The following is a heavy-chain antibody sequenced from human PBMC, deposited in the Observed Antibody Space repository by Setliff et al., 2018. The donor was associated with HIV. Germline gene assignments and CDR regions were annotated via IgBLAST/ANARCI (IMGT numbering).Heavy chain of an antibody. V-gene: IGHV3-48*03. CDR3: ARGAGGNSLSAFDI. CDR2: ISSVSTI. Sequence: PGESLKISCAASGFTFSSYEMNWVRQAPRKGLEWVSYISSVSTIYYADSVKGRFTISRDNAKNSLYLQMNSLRAEDTAVYYCARGAGGNSLSAFDIWGQGTMVTVSS. J-gene: IGHJ3*02. D-gene: IGHD2-21*01. CDR1: GFTFSSYE.